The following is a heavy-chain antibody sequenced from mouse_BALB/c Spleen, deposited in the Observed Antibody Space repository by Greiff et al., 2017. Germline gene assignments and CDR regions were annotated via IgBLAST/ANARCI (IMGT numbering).Heavy chain of an antibody. J-gene: IGHJ1*01. Sequence: EVQGVESGGDLVKPGGSLKLSCAASGFTFSSYGMSWVRQTPDKGLEWVATISSGGSYTYYPDSVKGRFTISRDNAKNTLYLQMSSLKSEDTAMYYCARSDGNFDVWGAGTTVTVSA. V-gene: IGHV5-6*01. CDR3: ARSDGNFDV. CDR1: GFTFSSYG. CDR2: ISSGGSYT. D-gene: IGHD2-3*01.